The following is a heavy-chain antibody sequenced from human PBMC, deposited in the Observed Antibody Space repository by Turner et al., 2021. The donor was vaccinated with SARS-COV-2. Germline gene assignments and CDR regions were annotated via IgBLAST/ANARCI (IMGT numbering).Heavy chain of an antibody. D-gene: IGHD2-21*01. CDR3: ARAHYPGSLFRFDP. V-gene: IGHV4-59*01. CDR2: TSYSGST. Sequence: QVQLQESGPGLVKPSETLSLTCIVSGASITSYYWSWIRQPPGRGLEWIGYTSYSGSTKYNSSLKSRVTVSVDTSKNQFSLKLSSVTAADTAVYYCARAHYPGSLFRFDPWGQGTLVTVSS. J-gene: IGHJ5*02. CDR1: GASITSYY.